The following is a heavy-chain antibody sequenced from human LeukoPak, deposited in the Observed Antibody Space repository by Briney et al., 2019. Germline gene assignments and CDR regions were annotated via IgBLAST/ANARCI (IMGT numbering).Heavy chain of an antibody. D-gene: IGHD2-15*01. CDR2: IYDSGST. CDR1: GASIRSGDYY. CDR3: ARDCSGGSCYGAFDI. V-gene: IGHV4-30-4*01. Sequence: PSETLSLTCTVSGASIRSGDYYWSWIRQPPGKGLEWIGYIYDSGSTYYNPSLKSRITISVDTSENRFSLKLSSATATDTAVYYCARDCSGGSCYGAFDIWGQGTVVTVSS. J-gene: IGHJ3*02.